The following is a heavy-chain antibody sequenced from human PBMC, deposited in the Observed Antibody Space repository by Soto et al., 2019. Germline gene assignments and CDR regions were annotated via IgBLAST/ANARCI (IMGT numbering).Heavy chain of an antibody. D-gene: IGHD2-15*01. CDR1: GYTFTDYY. V-gene: IGHV1-46*01. J-gene: IGHJ3*02. Sequence: GASVKVSGKASGYTFTDYYMHWVRQAPGQGLEWMGIIDPNGGITSYAQKFQGRVTPSRDTSTSTVYVELTSLRSEDTAIYYCARGRGRTTSDAFDIWGQGTMVTVSS. CDR2: IDPNGGIT. CDR3: ARGRGRTTSDAFDI.